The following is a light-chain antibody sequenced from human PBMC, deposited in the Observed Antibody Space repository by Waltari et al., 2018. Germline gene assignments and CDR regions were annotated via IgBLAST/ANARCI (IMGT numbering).Light chain of an antibody. CDR3: QQSYNDFLS. V-gene: IGKV1-39*01. CDR2: AAS. J-gene: IGKJ4*01. Sequence: DIQMTQSPSTLSASIGDRVTITCRASQSINSFLNWYQQKPGKAPQLLIYAASDLHSGVPSRFSGSGYGTDFSLTISSLQPEDFATYYCQQSYNDFLSFGGGTKVEIK. CDR1: QSINSF.